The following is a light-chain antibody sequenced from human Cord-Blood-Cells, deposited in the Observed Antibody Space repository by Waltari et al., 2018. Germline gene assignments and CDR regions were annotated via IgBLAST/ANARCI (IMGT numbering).Light chain of an antibody. J-gene: IGKJ4*01. V-gene: IGKV3-20*01. CDR2: GAS. CDR3: QQYGSSPPLT. Sequence: ELVLTQSPGTLSLSQGERATLSCRASQSVSSIYLVWYQQKPGQAPRLLIYGASSRATGIPDRFSGSGSGTDFTLTISRLEPEDFAVYYCQQYGSSPPLTFGGGTKVEIK. CDR1: QSVSSIY.